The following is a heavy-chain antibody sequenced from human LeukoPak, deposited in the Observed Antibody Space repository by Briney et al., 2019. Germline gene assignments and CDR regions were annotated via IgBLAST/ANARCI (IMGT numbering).Heavy chain of an antibody. CDR1: GFTFSSYS. Sequence: GGSLRRSCAASGFTFSSYSMNWVRQAPGKGLEWVSYISTGSSNIYYADSVKGRFTISRDNAKNSLYLQMNSLRDEDTAVYYCARDHTSSWYYFDYWGQGTLVTVSS. CDR3: ARDHTSSWYYFDY. CDR2: ISTGSSNI. D-gene: IGHD6-13*01. J-gene: IGHJ4*02. V-gene: IGHV3-48*02.